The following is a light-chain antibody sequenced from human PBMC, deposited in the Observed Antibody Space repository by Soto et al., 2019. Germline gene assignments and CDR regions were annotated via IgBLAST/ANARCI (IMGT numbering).Light chain of an antibody. J-gene: IGLJ1*01. V-gene: IGLV2-14*01. CDR1: SSDVGGYNY. CDR3: SSYTSSSTPYV. CDR2: EVS. Sequence: QSALTQPASVSGSPGQSITISCTGTSSDVGGYNYVSWYQQHPGKAPKLMIYEVSNRPSGVSNHFSGSKSGNTASLTISGLQAEDEADYYCSSYTSSSTPYVFGPGTKVTVL.